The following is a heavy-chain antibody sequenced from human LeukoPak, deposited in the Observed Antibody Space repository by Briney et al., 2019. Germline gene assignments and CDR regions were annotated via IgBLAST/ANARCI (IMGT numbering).Heavy chain of an antibody. J-gene: IGHJ4*02. CDR2: ISSSSSYI. CDR1: GFTFSSYS. D-gene: IGHD6-6*01. CDR3: ARAQYITSAHFDY. V-gene: IGHV3-21*01. Sequence: GGSLRLSCAASGFTFSSYSMNWVRQAPGKGLEWVSSISSSSSYIYYADSVKGRFTISRDNAKNSLCLQMNSLRAEDTAVYYCARAQYITSAHFDYWGQGTLVTVSS.